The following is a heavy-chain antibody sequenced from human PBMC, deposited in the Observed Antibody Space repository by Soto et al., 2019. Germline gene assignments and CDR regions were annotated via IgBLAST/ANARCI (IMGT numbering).Heavy chain of an antibody. CDR2: INPDNGNT. D-gene: IGHD2-15*01. V-gene: IGHV1-3*01. CDR3: PRGIATGQIDP. CDR1: GYTFTRYT. J-gene: IGHJ5*02. Sequence: QVQLVQSGAEVKKPGASVKISCKASGYTFTRYTMNWVRQAPGQRLAWMGWINPDNGNTKSSQKFQDRVIITRDTSASTAYMDLSSLRSGDTAGYYCPRGIATGQIDPWGQGTLVTVSS.